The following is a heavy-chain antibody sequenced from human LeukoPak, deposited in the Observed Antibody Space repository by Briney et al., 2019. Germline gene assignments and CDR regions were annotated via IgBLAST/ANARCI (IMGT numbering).Heavy chain of an antibody. CDR2: MFYTGTTTT. Sequence: SETLSLTCTVSGGSINTGSSFWGWIRQPPGTGLKWIGSMFYTGTTTTYYNPSLKSRVTISVDPSKNQFSLNLNFVTAADTAVYYCARLSKAAGSNWGQGALVTVSS. CDR3: ARLSKAAGSN. CDR1: GGSINTGSSF. V-gene: IGHV4-39*01. D-gene: IGHD3-10*01. J-gene: IGHJ4*02.